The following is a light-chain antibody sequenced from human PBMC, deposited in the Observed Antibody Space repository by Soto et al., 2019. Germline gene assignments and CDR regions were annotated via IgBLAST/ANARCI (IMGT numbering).Light chain of an antibody. Sequence: EILLTQSPATLSLSPGERATLSCRASQSVSSYLAWYQQKPGKAPRLLIYGASNTATGIPDRLSGSGSGTVFTLSIRRLEPEDFAVYYCQQYGSSGTFGQGTKMDI. J-gene: IGKJ1*01. CDR3: QQYGSSGT. CDR2: GAS. CDR1: QSVSSY. V-gene: IGKV3-20*01.